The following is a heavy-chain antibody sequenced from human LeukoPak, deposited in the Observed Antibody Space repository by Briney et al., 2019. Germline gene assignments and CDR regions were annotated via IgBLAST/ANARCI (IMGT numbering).Heavy chain of an antibody. CDR3: ARLEETTWKRITIFGAFDY. D-gene: IGHD3-3*01. V-gene: IGHV1-18*01. J-gene: IGHJ4*02. CDR1: GYTFTSYG. CDR2: ISAYNGNT. Sequence: GASVKVSCKASGYTFTSYGISWVRQAPGQGLEWMGWISAYNGNTNYAQKLQGRVTMTTDTSTSTAYMELRSLRSDDTAVYYCARLEETTWKRITIFGAFDYWGQGTLVTVSS.